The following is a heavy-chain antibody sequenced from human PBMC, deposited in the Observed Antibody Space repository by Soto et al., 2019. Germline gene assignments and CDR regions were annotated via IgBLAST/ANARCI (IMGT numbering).Heavy chain of an antibody. J-gene: IGHJ5*02. CDR1: GGSFSGYY. Sequence: SETLSLTCAVYGGSFSGYYWSWIRQPPGKGLEWIGETNHSGSTNYNPSLKSRVTISVDTSKNQFSLKLSSVTAADTAVYYCARGRYSSSWYLVLWWFDPWGQGTLVTVSS. CDR2: TNHSGST. CDR3: ARGRYSSSWYLVLWWFDP. V-gene: IGHV4-34*01. D-gene: IGHD6-13*01.